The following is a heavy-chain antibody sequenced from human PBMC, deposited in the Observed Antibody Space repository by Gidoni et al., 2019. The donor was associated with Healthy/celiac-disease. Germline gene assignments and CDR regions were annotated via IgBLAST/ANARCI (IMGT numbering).Heavy chain of an antibody. CDR2: IYYSGST. Sequence: QVQLQESGPGLVKPSQTLSLTCTVSGGSISSGGYYWSWIRQHPGKGLEWIGYIYYSGSTYYNPSLKSRVTISVDTSKNQFSLKLSSVTAADTAVYYCARVAHSGYGLTHDYEALFDPWGQGTLVTVSS. J-gene: IGHJ5*02. CDR3: ARVAHSGYGLTHDYEALFDP. D-gene: IGHD5-12*01. V-gene: IGHV4-31*03. CDR1: GGSISSGGYY.